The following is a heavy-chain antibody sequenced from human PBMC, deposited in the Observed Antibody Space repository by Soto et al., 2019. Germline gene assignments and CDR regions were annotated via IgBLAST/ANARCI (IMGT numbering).Heavy chain of an antibody. CDR1: GGSISNDSFY. V-gene: IGHV4-39*01. J-gene: IGHJ6*02. CDR2: IYYSGDT. D-gene: IGHD2-15*01. Sequence: PSETLSLTCTVSGGSISNDSFYWAWIRQPPGKGLEWIGIIYYSGDTYYNPSLAGRLTMSVDTSNQFSLTLRSVTAADTALYYCARNQPQRYCSGGTCRPAYGMDVWGQGTTVTVSS. CDR3: ARNQPQRYCSGGTCRPAYGMDV.